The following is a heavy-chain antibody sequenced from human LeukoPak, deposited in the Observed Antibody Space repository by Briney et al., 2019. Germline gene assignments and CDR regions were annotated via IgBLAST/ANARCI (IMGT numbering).Heavy chain of an antibody. CDR3: ARHLGIQLWFLDY. Sequence: SETLSLTCTASGGSMSSSTYYWGWIRQPPGKGLEWSGSSYHSGSTYYNPSLKSRVTISVDTSKNQFSLQLSSVTAADTAVYYCARHLGIQLWFLDYWGQGTLVTVSS. J-gene: IGHJ4*02. CDR1: GGSMSSSTYY. V-gene: IGHV4-39*01. D-gene: IGHD5-18*01. CDR2: SYHSGST.